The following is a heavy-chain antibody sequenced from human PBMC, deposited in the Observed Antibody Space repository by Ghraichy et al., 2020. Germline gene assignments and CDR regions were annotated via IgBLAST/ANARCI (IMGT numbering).Heavy chain of an antibody. CDR2: IWYDGSKK. V-gene: IGHV3-33*01. CDR3: ARGYCTTSSCKERPWFDP. CDR1: GFTFSRFG. J-gene: IGHJ5*02. D-gene: IGHD2-2*01. Sequence: GGSLRLSCAASGFTFSRFGMHWVRQAPGKGLEWVAIIWYDGSKKYYADSVKGRFTISRDNSKNTLYLQMNSLRAEDTAVYYCARGYCTTSSCKERPWFDPWGQGTLGTVSS.